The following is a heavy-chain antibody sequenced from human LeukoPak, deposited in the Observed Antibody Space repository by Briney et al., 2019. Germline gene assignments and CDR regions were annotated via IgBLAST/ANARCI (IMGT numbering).Heavy chain of an antibody. V-gene: IGHV3-66*02. Sequence: GSLRLSCGASGFIVNSYAMSWVRQAPGKGLAWVSLIYSDGVTQYADSVKGRFTISRDNSKNTLYLQMNSLRDEDTAVYFCARDRAEGKTWVEFDPWGQGTLVTVSS. CDR1: GFIVNSYA. CDR2: IYSDGVT. J-gene: IGHJ5*02. CDR3: ARDRAEGKTWVEFDP.